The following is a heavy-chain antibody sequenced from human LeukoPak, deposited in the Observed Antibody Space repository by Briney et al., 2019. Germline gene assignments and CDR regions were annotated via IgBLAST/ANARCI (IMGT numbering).Heavy chain of an antibody. V-gene: IGHV1-24*01. CDR3: ATLGYCSGGSCY. D-gene: IGHD2-15*01. J-gene: IGHJ4*02. Sequence: ASVKVSCKVSGYTLTELSMHWVRQAPGKGLEWMGGFDPEDGETIYAQKFQGRVTMTEDTSTDTAYVELSSLRSEDTAVYYCATLGYCSGGSCYWGQGTLVTVSS. CDR2: FDPEDGET. CDR1: GYTLTELS.